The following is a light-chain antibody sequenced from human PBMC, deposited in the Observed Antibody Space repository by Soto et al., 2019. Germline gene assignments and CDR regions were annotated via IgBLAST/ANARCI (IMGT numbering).Light chain of an antibody. CDR2: KAT. Sequence: DIRMTQPPSTLSASVGDRVTITCRASQSVGSWLAWYQQKPGKAPKLLIYKATNLRSGVPSRFSGSGSGTEFILTISTLHPDDFAVYYCQHYNNWPNTFGQGTKVDIK. CDR3: QHYNNWPNT. J-gene: IGKJ2*01. V-gene: IGKV1-5*03. CDR1: QSVGSW.